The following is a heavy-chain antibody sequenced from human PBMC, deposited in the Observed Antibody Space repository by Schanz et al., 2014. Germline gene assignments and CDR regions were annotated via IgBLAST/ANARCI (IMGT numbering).Heavy chain of an antibody. D-gene: IGHD3-3*02. CDR2: INHSANT. CDR3: ARRHHFRSGPYYYYYMDV. Sequence: QVQLQQWGAGVLKPSETLSLTCVVSGGSLSGHYWSWIRQSPDKGLEWIGEINHSANTTYNPSLKSRVTISVDSSKNQFSLMLNTVTAADTAVYYCARRHHFRSGPYYYYYMDVWGKGTTVTVSS. CDR1: GGSLSGHY. J-gene: IGHJ6*03. V-gene: IGHV4-34*01.